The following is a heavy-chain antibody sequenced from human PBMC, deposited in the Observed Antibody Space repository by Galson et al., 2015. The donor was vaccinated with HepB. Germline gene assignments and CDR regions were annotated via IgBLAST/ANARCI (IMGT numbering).Heavy chain of an antibody. Sequence: SETLSLTCTVSGGSISSYYWSWIRQPPGKGLEWIGYIYYSGSTNYNPSLKSRVTISVDTSKNQFSLKLSSVTAADTAVYYCARAVYYYDSSGYYPPGAFDIWGQGTMVTVSS. V-gene: IGHV4-59*01. CDR1: GGSISSYY. CDR3: ARAVYYYDSSGYYPPGAFDI. J-gene: IGHJ3*02. D-gene: IGHD3-22*01. CDR2: IYYSGST.